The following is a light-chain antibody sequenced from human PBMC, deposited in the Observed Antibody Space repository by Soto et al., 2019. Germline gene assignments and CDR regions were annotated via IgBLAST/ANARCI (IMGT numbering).Light chain of an antibody. CDR3: QQSYSALSIT. Sequence: DMAMTQSPSSLSASVGDRVTITCRASQSISNYLNWYQHKPGKVPKLLIYAASSLQSGVPTRFSGSGSGTDFTLTISNLQPEDFATYYCQQSYSALSITFGQGTRLEIK. CDR1: QSISNY. J-gene: IGKJ5*01. CDR2: AAS. V-gene: IGKV1-39*01.